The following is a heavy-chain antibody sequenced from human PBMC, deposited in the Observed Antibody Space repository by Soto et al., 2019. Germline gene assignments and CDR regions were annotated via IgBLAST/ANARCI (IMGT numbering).Heavy chain of an antibody. CDR2: IYWDDDK. CDR3: AHRRVYYAVDV. Sequence: QITLKESGPTLVKPTQTLTLTCTFSVFSLSTSGVGVGWIRQPPGKALEWLAVIYWDDDKRYSPSLKTRLTITKDTSKNQVVRTMTNMDPVETATYYCAHRRVYYAVDVWGQGTTVTVSS. CDR1: VFSLSTSGVG. J-gene: IGHJ6*02. V-gene: IGHV2-5*02.